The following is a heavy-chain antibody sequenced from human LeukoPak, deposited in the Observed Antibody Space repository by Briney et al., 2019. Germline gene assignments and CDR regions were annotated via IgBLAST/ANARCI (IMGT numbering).Heavy chain of an antibody. D-gene: IGHD6-6*01. J-gene: IGHJ6*02. CDR3: ARRGSSSSDYYYGMYV. CDR1: GYSFTTYW. Sequence: GESLKISCKGSGYSFTTYWIGWVRQMPGKGLEWMGIIYPDDSDTRYSPSFQGQVTISVDKSISTAYLQWSSLKASDAAIYYCARRGSSSSDYYYGMYVWGQGTTVTVSS. V-gene: IGHV5-51*01. CDR2: IYPDDSDT.